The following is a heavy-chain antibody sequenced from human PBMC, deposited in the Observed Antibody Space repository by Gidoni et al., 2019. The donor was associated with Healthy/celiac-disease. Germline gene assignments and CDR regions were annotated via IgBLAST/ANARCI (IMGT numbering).Heavy chain of an antibody. CDR1: GGSISSGGYY. CDR2: IYYSGSP. V-gene: IGHV4-31*03. CDR3: ARARGRSSWYFHYFDY. J-gene: IGHJ4*02. Sequence: QVQLQESGPGLVTPSQTLSLTCTVSGGSISSGGYYWSWIRQHPGKGLEWIGYIYYSGSPYYNPSLKSRVTISVDPSTNQFSLQLSSVTPADTAVYLCARARGRSSWYFHYFDYWGQGTLVTVSS. D-gene: IGHD6-13*01.